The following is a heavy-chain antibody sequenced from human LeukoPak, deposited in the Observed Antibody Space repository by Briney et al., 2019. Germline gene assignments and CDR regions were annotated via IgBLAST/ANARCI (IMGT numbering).Heavy chain of an antibody. CDR3: ARGGIDIVTVPVSNWFDP. Sequence: ASVKVSCKASGYAFINYGITWVRQAPGQGLEWMGWSSPYNGKTNYAQKLQGRVTMTTDTSTNTAYMELRSLRSDDTAVYYCARGGIDIVTVPVSNWFDPWGQGTLVTVSS. D-gene: IGHD2/OR15-2a*01. J-gene: IGHJ5*02. CDR2: SSPYNGKT. CDR1: GYAFINYG. V-gene: IGHV1-18*01.